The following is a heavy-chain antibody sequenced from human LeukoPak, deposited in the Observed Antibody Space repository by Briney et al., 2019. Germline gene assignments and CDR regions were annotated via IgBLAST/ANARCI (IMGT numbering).Heavy chain of an antibody. CDR3: ARQVDTTMALPDY. V-gene: IGHV1-18*01. Sequence: ASVKVSCKPSGYTFTSYGVSCVRQAPGQRLEWMGWISTYNYNKYFAQKFRGRVTLPKDTSTSTAYMELKNLRSDDSAIYYCARQVDTTMALPDYWGQGTLVTVSS. D-gene: IGHD5-18*01. CDR2: ISTYNYNK. CDR1: GYTFTSYG. J-gene: IGHJ4*02.